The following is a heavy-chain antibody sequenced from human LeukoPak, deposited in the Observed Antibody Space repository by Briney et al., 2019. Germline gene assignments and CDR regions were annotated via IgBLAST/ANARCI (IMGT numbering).Heavy chain of an antibody. Sequence: GGSPRLSCAASGITFSSYGMSWVRQAPGKGLEWVSSISSTGGTTYYADSVKGRFTISRDNSKNTLYLQMNSLRAEDTAIYYCAKDGVAVVDYWGQGTLVTVSS. V-gene: IGHV3-23*01. D-gene: IGHD2-15*01. J-gene: IGHJ4*02. CDR1: GITFSSYG. CDR2: ISSTGGTT. CDR3: AKDGVAVVDY.